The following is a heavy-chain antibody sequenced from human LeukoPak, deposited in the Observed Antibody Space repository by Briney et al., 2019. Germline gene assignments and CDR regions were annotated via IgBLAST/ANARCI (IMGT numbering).Heavy chain of an antibody. V-gene: IGHV4-59*02. CDR3: ASYSGYPGSWFDP. Sequence: SETLSLTCAVSGDSVSSFYWSWIRQPPGKGLEWIGYIYYSGSTNYNPSLESRVTISVDTSKNQFSLKLSSVTAADTAVYYCASYSGYPGSWFDPWGQGTLVTVSS. D-gene: IGHD5-12*01. J-gene: IGHJ5*02. CDR1: GDSVSSFY. CDR2: IYYSGST.